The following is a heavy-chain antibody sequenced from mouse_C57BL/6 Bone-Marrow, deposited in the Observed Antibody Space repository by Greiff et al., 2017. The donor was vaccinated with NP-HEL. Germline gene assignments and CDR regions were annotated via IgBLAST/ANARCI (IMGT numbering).Heavy chain of an antibody. V-gene: IGHV1-81*01. CDR1: GYTFTSYG. CDR3: ARSPNYYGSSYGYFDV. D-gene: IGHD1-1*01. Sequence: SGAELARPGASVKLSCKASGYTFTSYGISWVKQRTGQGLEWIGEIYPRSGNTYYNEKFKGKATLTADKSSSTAYMELRSLTSEDSAVYFCARSPNYYGSSYGYFDVWGTGTTVTVSS. CDR2: IYPRSGNT. J-gene: IGHJ1*03.